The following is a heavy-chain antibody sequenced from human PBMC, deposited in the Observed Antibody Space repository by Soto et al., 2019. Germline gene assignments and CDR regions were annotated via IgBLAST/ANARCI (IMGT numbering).Heavy chain of an antibody. J-gene: IGHJ4*02. CDR3: TTGDTVVH. V-gene: IGHV3-15*01. CDR1: GFSFSNAW. CDR2: IKSKADGGTT. D-gene: IGHD4-17*01. Sequence: EVQLVESGGGLVKPGGSLRLSCAASGFSFSNAWMNWVRQAPGKGLEWVGRIKSKADGGTTDYAEPVKGRFTVSRDDSKNMFYLQMISLRTEDTSVYYCTTGDTVVHWGQGTLVTVSS.